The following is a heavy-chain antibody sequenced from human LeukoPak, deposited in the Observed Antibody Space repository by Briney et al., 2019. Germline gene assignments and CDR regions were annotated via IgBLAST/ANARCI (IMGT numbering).Heavy chain of an antibody. D-gene: IGHD3-22*01. CDR1: GFTFSSYG. J-gene: IGHJ3*02. CDR2: ISYDGSNK. CDR3: AKGGSGYYYWAGAFDI. V-gene: IGHV3-30*18. Sequence: GGSLRLSCAASGFTFSSYGMHWVRQAPGKGLEWVAVISYDGSNKYYADSVKGRFTISRDNSKNTLYLQMNSLRAEDTAVYYCAKGGSGYYYWAGAFDIWGQGTMVTVSS.